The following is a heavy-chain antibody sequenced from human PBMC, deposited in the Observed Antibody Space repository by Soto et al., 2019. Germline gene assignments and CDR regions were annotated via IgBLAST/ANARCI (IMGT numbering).Heavy chain of an antibody. CDR1: GFTFTTSA. Sequence: GGSLRLSCAASGFTFTTSAVHWVRQPPGKGLEWVSAISPSASDTLYADSVKGRFTISRDNSQNTLFLQMTSLRADDTAVYYCAKGGYTFAYEWGQGALVTVSS. CDR3: AKGGYTFAYE. J-gene: IGHJ4*02. CDR2: ISPSASDT. D-gene: IGHD5-18*01. V-gene: IGHV3-23*01.